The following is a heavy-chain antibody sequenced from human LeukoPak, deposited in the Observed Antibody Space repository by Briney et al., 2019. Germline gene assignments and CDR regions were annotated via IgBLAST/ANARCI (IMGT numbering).Heavy chain of an antibody. CDR3: ARAHYYGSGSYFVY. CDR2: INHSGST. CDR1: GGSFSGYY. Sequence: SETLSLTCAVYGGSFSGYYWSWIRQPPGKGLEWIGEINHSGSTNYNPSLKSRVTISVDTSKNQFSLKLSSVTAADTAVYHCARAHYYGSGSYFVYWGQGTLVTVSS. V-gene: IGHV4-34*01. D-gene: IGHD3-10*01. J-gene: IGHJ4*02.